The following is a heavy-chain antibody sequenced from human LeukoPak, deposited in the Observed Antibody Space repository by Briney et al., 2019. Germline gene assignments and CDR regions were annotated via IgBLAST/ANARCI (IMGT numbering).Heavy chain of an antibody. Sequence: SETLSLTCAVYGGSFSGCYWSWIRQPPGKGLEWIGEINHSGSTNYNPSLKSRVTISVDTSKNQFSLKLSSVTAADTAVYYCASPKLGYCSSTSCYVRDYWGQGTLVTVSS. CDR1: GGSFSGCY. V-gene: IGHV4-34*01. CDR3: ASPKLGYCSSTSCYVRDY. J-gene: IGHJ4*02. D-gene: IGHD2-2*01. CDR2: INHSGST.